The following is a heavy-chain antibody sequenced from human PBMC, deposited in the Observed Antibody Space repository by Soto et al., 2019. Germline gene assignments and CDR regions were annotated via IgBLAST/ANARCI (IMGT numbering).Heavy chain of an antibody. CDR3: ARQVYDSDTGPNFQYYFDS. CDR1: GYSFAGYW. CDR2: IDPSDSQT. Sequence: GESLKISCKGSGYSFAGYWITWVRQKPGKGLEWMGRIDPSDSQTYYSPSFRGHVTISATKSITTVFLQWSSLRASDTAMYYCARQVYDSDTGPNFQYYFDSWGQGTLVTVSS. J-gene: IGHJ4*02. V-gene: IGHV5-10-1*01. D-gene: IGHD3-22*01.